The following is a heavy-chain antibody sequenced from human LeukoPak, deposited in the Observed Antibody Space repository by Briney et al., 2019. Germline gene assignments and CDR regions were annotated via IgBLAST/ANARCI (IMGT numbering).Heavy chain of an antibody. D-gene: IGHD2-2*01. Sequence: PGGSLRLSCAASAFTFSSYAMSWVRQAPGKGLEWVSAIRAAGTSTYYADSVRGRFTISRDNSKNTLYLQMDSLRAEDTAVYFCARDHAYRTDYWGQGTLVTVSS. CDR2: IRAAGTST. V-gene: IGHV3-23*01. CDR1: AFTFSSYA. CDR3: ARDHAYRTDY. J-gene: IGHJ4*02.